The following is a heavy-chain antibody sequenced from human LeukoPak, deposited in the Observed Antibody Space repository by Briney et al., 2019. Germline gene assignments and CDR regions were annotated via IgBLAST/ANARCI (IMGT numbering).Heavy chain of an antibody. CDR1: GGSISSGGYY. J-gene: IGHJ4*02. D-gene: IGHD6-13*01. CDR3: AAHGYSSSWYYFDY. V-gene: IGHV4-31*03. CDR2: IYYSGST. Sequence: SETLSLTCTVSGGSISSGGYYWSWIRQHPGKGLEWIGYIYYSGSTYYNPSLKSRVTISVDTSKNQFSLKLSSVTAADTAVYYCAAHGYSSSWYYFDYWGQGTLVTVSS.